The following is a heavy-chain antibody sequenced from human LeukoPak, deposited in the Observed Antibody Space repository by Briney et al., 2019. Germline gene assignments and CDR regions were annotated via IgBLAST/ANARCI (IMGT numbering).Heavy chain of an antibody. D-gene: IGHD4-11*01. CDR1: GFTFSSYA. J-gene: IGHJ4*02. V-gene: IGHV3-23*01. CDR2: ISGSGGST. Sequence: GGSLRLSRAASGFTFSSYAMSWVRQAPGKGLEWVSAISGSGGSTYYADSVKGRFTISRDNSKNTLYLQMNSLRAEDTAVYYCAKDLTTVTSGEGFDYWGQGTLVTVSS. CDR3: AKDLTTVTSGEGFDY.